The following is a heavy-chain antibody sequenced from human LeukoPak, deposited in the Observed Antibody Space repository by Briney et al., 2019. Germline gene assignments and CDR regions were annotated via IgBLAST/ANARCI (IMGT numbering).Heavy chain of an antibody. CDR2: IYPGDSDT. J-gene: IGHJ6*03. V-gene: IGHV5-51*01. CDR3: ARLSGSGSFYYYYYMDV. Sequence: GASLKISCEGSGYRFTSYWIGWGRPMPGKGLGWMGIIYPGDSDTRYSPSFQGQVTISADKSISTAYLQWSSLTASDSAMYYCARLSGSGSFYYYYYMDVWGKGTTVTISS. CDR1: GYRFTSYW. D-gene: IGHD3-10*01.